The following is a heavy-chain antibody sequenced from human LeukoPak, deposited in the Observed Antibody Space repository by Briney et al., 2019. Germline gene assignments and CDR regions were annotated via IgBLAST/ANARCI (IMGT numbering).Heavy chain of an antibody. Sequence: GESLKISCQVSGYIFTNYWIGWVRQMPGKGLESMGIIYPADSDTTYSPSFQGQVTISVDKSISTVYLHWSSLKASDTAMYYCARHDGLRSSHFDYWGQGTLVTVSS. CDR1: GYIFTNYW. V-gene: IGHV5-51*01. D-gene: IGHD3-10*01. CDR3: ARHDGLRSSHFDY. J-gene: IGHJ4*02. CDR2: IYPADSDT.